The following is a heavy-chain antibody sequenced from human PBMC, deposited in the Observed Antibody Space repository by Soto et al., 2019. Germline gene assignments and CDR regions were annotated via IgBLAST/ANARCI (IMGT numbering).Heavy chain of an antibody. J-gene: IGHJ4*02. Sequence: SETLSLTCAVSGGSISSGGYSWSWIRQPPGKGLEWIGYIYHSGSTYYNPSLKSRVTISVDRSKNQFSLKLSSVTAADTAVYYCSRSSHSPVTTFYDWGQGTLVTVSA. CDR3: SRSSHSPVTTFYD. CDR2: IYHSGST. V-gene: IGHV4-30-2*01. CDR1: GGSISSGGYS. D-gene: IGHD4-17*01.